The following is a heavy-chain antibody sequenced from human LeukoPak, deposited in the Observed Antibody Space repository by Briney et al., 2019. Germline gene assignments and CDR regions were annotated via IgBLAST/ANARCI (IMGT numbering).Heavy chain of an antibody. CDR2: INPDGSTT. CDR1: GFTFSNYW. CDR3: AKDHLPGIVVADRDY. V-gene: IGHV3-74*01. J-gene: IGHJ4*02. D-gene: IGHD6-19*01. Sequence: GGSLRLSCAASGFTFSNYWMHWVRQDPGKGLVWVSFINPDGSTTNYADSVKGRFTISRDNSKNTVYLQINSLRDEDTAVYYCAKDHLPGIVVADRDYWGQGTLVTVSS.